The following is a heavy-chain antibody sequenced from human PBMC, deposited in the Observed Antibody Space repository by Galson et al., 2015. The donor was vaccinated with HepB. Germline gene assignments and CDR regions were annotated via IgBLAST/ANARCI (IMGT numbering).Heavy chain of an antibody. CDR3: ARGAVAETVGNWFDP. CDR1: GFTFSSYS. CDR2: ISSSSSYI. D-gene: IGHD6-19*01. V-gene: IGHV3-21*01. J-gene: IGHJ5*02. Sequence: LRLSCAASGFTFSSYSMNWVRQAPGKGLEWVSSISSSSSYIYYADSVKGRFTISRDNAKNSLYLQMNSLRAEDTAVYYCARGAVAETVGNWFDPWGQGTLVTVSS.